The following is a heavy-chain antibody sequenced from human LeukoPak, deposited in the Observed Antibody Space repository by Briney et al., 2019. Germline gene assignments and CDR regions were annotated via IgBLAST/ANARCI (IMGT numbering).Heavy chain of an antibody. V-gene: IGHV3-73*01. CDR3: TRSPDFDY. CDR1: GFTFSSYG. J-gene: IGHJ4*02. Sequence: GGSLRLSCAASGFTFSSYGMSWVRQASGKGLEWVGRIRSKANSYATAYAASVKGRFTISRDDSKNTAYLQMNSLKTEDTAVYFCTRSPDFDYWGQGTLVTVSS. CDR2: IRSKANSYAT.